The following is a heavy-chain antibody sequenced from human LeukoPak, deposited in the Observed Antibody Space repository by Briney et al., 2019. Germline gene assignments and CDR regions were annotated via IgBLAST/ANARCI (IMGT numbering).Heavy chain of an antibody. V-gene: IGHV3-21*01. CDR2: ISSSSSYI. Sequence: PGGSLRLSCAASGFTFSSYSMNWVRQAPGKGLEWVSSISSSSSYIYYADSVKGRFSISRDNAKNSLYLQMNSLRAEDTAVYYCARLPSASYGPSWGDAFDIWGQGTMVTVSS. J-gene: IGHJ3*02. D-gene: IGHD5-18*01. CDR3: ARLPSASYGPSWGDAFDI. CDR1: GFTFSSYS.